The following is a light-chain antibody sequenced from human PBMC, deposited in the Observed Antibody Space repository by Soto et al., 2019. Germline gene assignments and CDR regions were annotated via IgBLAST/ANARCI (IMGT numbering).Light chain of an antibody. J-gene: IGLJ2*01. CDR2: DVS. CDR1: SSDVGGYNY. V-gene: IGLV2-14*01. Sequence: QSALTQPASVSGSPGQSITISCTGTSSDVGGYNYVSWYQQHPGKAPKLMIYDVSNRPSGVSNRFSGSKSGNTASLTISGLQAKDEADYHCSSSTGSSTYVVFGGGTKLTVL. CDR3: SSSTGSSTYVV.